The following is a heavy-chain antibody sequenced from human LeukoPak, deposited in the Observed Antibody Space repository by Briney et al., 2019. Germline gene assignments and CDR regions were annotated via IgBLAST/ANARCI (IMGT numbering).Heavy chain of an antibody. D-gene: IGHD1-1*01. Sequence: ASVKVSCKVSGYTLTELSMHWVRQAPGKGLEWMGGFDPEDGETIYAQKFQGRVTMTEDTSTDTAYMEPSSLRSEDTAVYYCATGLQLERRNTAFDYWGQGTLVTVSS. J-gene: IGHJ4*02. CDR2: FDPEDGET. CDR1: GYTLTELS. CDR3: ATGLQLERRNTAFDY. V-gene: IGHV1-24*01.